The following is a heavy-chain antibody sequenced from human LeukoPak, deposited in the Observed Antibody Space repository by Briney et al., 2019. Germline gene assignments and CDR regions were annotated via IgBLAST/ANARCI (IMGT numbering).Heavy chain of an antibody. CDR1: EFTIDDYA. Sequence: GGPLRLSCAASEFTIDDYAMHWVRQAPGKGLEWVSSISWNSGSIDYAVSVKGRFTISRDNAKNSLYLQMNSLRTEDMALYYCAKGFSRGVYSYFDYWGQGTLVTVSS. CDR3: AKGFSRGVYSYFDY. D-gene: IGHD5-24*01. CDR2: ISWNSGSI. J-gene: IGHJ4*02. V-gene: IGHV3-9*03.